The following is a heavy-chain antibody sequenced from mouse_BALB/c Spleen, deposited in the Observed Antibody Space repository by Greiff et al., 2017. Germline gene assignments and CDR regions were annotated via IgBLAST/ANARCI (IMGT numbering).Heavy chain of an antibody. D-gene: IGHD1-1*01. CDR2: IYPGDGDP. Sequence: VQLQQSGPELVKPGASVKISCKASGYAFSSSWMTWVKQRPGQGLEWIGRIYPGDGDPNYNGKFKGKATLTADKSSSTAYMQLSSLTSVDSAVYFCARGGYGSSSWFAYWGQGTLVTVSA. CDR3: ARGGYGSSSWFAY. CDR1: GYAFSSSW. J-gene: IGHJ3*01. V-gene: IGHV1-82*01.